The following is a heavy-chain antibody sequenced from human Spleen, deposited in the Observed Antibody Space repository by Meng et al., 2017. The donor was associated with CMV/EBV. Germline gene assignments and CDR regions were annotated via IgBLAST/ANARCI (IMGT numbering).Heavy chain of an antibody. CDR3: ARGRKTYNNAFDI. Sequence: GESLKISCAASGFTFSDYYMTWIRQAPGKGLEWVSYISSSGSTIYYADSVKGRFTISRDNAKNSLYLQMNSLRAEDTAVYYCARGRKTYNNAFDIWGQGTMVTVSS. V-gene: IGHV3-11*04. CDR2: ISSSGSTI. D-gene: IGHD1-1*01. J-gene: IGHJ3*02. CDR1: GFTFSDYY.